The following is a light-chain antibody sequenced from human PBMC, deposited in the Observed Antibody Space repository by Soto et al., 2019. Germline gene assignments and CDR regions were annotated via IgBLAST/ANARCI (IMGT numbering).Light chain of an antibody. J-gene: IGKJ3*01. CDR2: AAS. CDR1: QGISNY. Sequence: DSQMTQSPSSLSASVGDRVTITCRASQGISNYLAWYQQKPGKAPKLLIYAASTLQSGVPSRFSGSGSGTDFTLTINSLQPEDVATYSCQKYSSVPVFGPGTKVEIK. CDR3: QKYSSVPV. V-gene: IGKV1-27*01.